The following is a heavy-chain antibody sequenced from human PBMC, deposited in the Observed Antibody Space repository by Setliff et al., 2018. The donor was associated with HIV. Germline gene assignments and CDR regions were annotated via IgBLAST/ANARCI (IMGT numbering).Heavy chain of an antibody. V-gene: IGHV1-69*05. D-gene: IGHD3-16*01. Sequence: SVKVSCKASGGTFRSYAFTWVRQAPGQGLEWMGGIIPVFATPHYAQKFQGRVTITTDESTTTAYMELRSLRSEDTAMYYCARGWGGQDSNYYGMDVWGQGTTVTVSS. CDR3: ARGWGGQDSNYYGMDV. CDR2: IIPVFATP. J-gene: IGHJ6*02. CDR1: GGTFRSYA.